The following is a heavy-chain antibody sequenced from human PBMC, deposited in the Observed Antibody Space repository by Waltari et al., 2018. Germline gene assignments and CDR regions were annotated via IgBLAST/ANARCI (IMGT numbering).Heavy chain of an antibody. CDR3: AGTMTAFMDS. CDR1: GISFSASV. D-gene: IGHD2-21*02. CDR2: SAPGGDRQ. J-gene: IGHJ4*02. Sequence: QVQLVESGGGVVQPGKSLRLSCRVSGISFSASVMHWIRQAPGKGREWLASSAPGGDRQFYTASVKGRFTIARDTSTKMLFLQMNNLRRNDTGVYFCAGTMTAFMDSWGQGTLVTVAS. V-gene: IGHV3-30*03.